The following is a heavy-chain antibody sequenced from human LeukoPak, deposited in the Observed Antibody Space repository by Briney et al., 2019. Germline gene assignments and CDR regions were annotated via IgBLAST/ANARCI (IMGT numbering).Heavy chain of an antibody. CDR2: INPNSGGT. CDR1: GYSFTGYY. D-gene: IGHD6-13*01. Sequence: ASVKVSCKASGYSFTGYYIHWVRQAPGQGLEWMGWINPNSGGTKYAQMFQGRVTMTRDTSISTAYMELSRLRSDDTAVYYCARGIAAAESYYYYYYMDVWGKGTTVTVSS. V-gene: IGHV1-2*02. CDR3: ARGIAAAESYYYYYYMDV. J-gene: IGHJ6*03.